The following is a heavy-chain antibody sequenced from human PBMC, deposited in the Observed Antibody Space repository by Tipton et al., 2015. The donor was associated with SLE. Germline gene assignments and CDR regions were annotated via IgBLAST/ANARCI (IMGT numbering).Heavy chain of an antibody. V-gene: IGHV3-33*06. J-gene: IGHJ6*02. D-gene: IGHD3-16*02. CDR2: IWYDGSNK. CDR3: AKPRVGGSLGMDV. Sequence: QVQLVQSGGGLVQPGGSLRLSCAASGFTFSSYGMHWVRQAPGKGLEWVAVIWYDGSNKYYADSVKGRFTISRDNSKNTLYLQMNSLRAEDTAVYYCAKPRVGGSLGMDVWGQGTTVTVSS. CDR1: GFTFSSYG.